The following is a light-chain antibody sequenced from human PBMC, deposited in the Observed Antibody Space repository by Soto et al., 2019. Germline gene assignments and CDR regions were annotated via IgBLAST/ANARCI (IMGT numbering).Light chain of an antibody. J-gene: IGKJ3*01. CDR2: DAS. CDR1: QSVSSY. CDR3: QQRSNCRSFT. Sequence: EIVLTQSPATLSLSPGERATLSCRASQSVSSYLAWYQQKPGQAPRLLIYDASNRATGIPARFSGSGSGTDFTLTISSLEPEDFAVYYCQQRSNCRSFTFGPGTKVDIK. V-gene: IGKV3-11*01.